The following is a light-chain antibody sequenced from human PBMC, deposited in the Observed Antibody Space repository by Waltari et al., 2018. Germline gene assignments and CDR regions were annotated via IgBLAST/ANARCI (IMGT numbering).Light chain of an antibody. Sequence: ETVMTQSSVTLSVSPGERATPPYKTSLPLSSNYAWYQHKPSQAPRLLIYGSSIRATGVPARFSGSGSGTQFTLTIHSLQSEDFAVYYCQQYNNWPPWTFGQGTKVEIK. CDR2: GSS. CDR3: QQYNNWPPWT. V-gene: IGKV3-15*01. J-gene: IGKJ1*01. CDR1: LPLSSN.